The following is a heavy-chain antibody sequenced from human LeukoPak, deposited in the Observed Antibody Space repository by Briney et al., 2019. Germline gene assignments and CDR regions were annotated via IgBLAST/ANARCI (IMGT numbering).Heavy chain of an antibody. CDR1: GYTFTSYY. V-gene: IGHV1-46*01. D-gene: IGHD4-11*01. Sequence: GASVKVSCKASGYTFTSYYMHWVRQAPGQGLEWMGIINPSGGSTSYALKFQGRVTMTRDTSTSTVYMELSSLRSEDTAVYYCARDQGYSNYRYYYGMDVWGQGTTVTVSS. J-gene: IGHJ6*02. CDR2: INPSGGST. CDR3: ARDQGYSNYRYYYGMDV.